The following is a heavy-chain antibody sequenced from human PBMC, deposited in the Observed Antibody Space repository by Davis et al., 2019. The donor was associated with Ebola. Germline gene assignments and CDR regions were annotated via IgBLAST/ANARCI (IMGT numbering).Heavy chain of an antibody. Sequence: PSETLSLTCTVSGYSISSGYYWGWIRQPPGKGLEWIGSIYHSGSTYYNPSLKSRVTISVDTSKNQFSLKLSSVTAADPAVYYCARVLGGYDFWSGFRGGGYFDYWGQGTLVTVSS. CDR3: ARVLGGYDFWSGFRGGGYFDY. J-gene: IGHJ4*02. CDR1: GYSISSGYY. CDR2: IYHSGST. D-gene: IGHD3-3*01. V-gene: IGHV4-38-2*02.